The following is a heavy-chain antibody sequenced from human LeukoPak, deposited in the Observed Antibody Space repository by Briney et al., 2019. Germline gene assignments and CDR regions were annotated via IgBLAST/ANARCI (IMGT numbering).Heavy chain of an antibody. Sequence: SETLSLTCTVSGASFSSRNYYWAWIRQPPGKGLEWIGTISQSGTTYYNPSLKSRGAISADTSKSQFSLKLSSVTAADTAVYFCANHGVSVYGHLDFWGQGTLVTVSS. J-gene: IGHJ4*02. CDR3: ANHGVSVYGHLDF. CDR1: GASFSSRNYY. V-gene: IGHV4-39*01. D-gene: IGHD3-10*01. CDR2: ISQSGTT.